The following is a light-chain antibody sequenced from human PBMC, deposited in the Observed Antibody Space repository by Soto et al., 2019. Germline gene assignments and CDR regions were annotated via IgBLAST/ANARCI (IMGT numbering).Light chain of an antibody. Sequence: QSVLTQPPSVSGAPGQRVSISCTGSSSNIGAGYDVHWYQQLPGKAPTLLIYGNNKRPSGIPDRFSGSKSGTSATLGITGLQTGDEADYYCGTWDSSLSAWVFGGGTKLTVL. CDR2: GNN. CDR1: SSNIGAGYD. V-gene: IGLV1-51*02. J-gene: IGLJ3*02. CDR3: GTWDSSLSAWV.